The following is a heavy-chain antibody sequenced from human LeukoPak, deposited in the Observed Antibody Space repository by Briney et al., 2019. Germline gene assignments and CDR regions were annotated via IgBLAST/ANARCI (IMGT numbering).Heavy chain of an antibody. CDR2: IKRKTDGGIT. CDR1: GFTISNTW. V-gene: IGHV3-15*01. CDR3: VGSFLGY. J-gene: IGHJ4*02. D-gene: IGHD3-10*01. Sequence: PGGSLRLSCAASGFTISNTWMSWVRQAPGKGLEWVGRIKRKTDGGITDYTAPVKGRFTISRDDSENTLYLQMDSLKTEDTAVYYCVGSFLGYWGQGTLVTVSS.